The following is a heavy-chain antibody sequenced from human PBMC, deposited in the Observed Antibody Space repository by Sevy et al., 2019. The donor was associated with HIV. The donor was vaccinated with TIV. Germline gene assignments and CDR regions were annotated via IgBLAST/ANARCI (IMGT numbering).Heavy chain of an antibody. J-gene: IGHJ6*02. Sequence: ASVKVSCKASGYTFTGYYMHWVRQAPGQGLEWMGRINPNSGGTNYAQKFQGRVTMTRDTSISTAYMELSRLRSDDTAVYYCARDRQHDYYYYGMDVWGQGTTVTVSS. V-gene: IGHV1-2*06. D-gene: IGHD6-13*01. CDR2: INPNSGGT. CDR3: ARDRQHDYYYYGMDV. CDR1: GYTFTGYY.